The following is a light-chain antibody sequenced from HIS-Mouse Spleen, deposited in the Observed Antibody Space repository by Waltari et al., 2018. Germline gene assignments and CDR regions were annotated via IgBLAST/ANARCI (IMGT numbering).Light chain of an antibody. CDR3: SSYTSSSTPPV. Sequence: QSALTQPASVSGSPGQSITISCTGTSSDVGGYHYVSWYQQHPGKAPKLMIYEVSNRPSGVSNRFSGSKSGNTASLTISGLQAEDEADYYCSSYTSSSTPPVFGTGTKVTVL. CDR1: SSDVGGYHY. J-gene: IGLJ1*01. V-gene: IGLV2-14*01. CDR2: EVS.